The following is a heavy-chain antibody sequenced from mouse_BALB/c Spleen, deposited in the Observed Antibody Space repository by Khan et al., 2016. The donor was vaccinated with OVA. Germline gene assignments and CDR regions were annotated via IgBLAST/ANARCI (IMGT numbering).Heavy chain of an antibody. CDR3: TRSGYGTLAY. Sequence: QVQLKQSGAELVKPGASVKLSCKASGYIFTSYYMYWVKQRPGQGLEWIGEINPNNGDANFNEKFKNKAALTVDTSSITAYIQLSSLTSEDSAVYYCTRSGYGTLAYWGQGTLVTVSA. CDR1: GYIFTSYY. J-gene: IGHJ3*01. D-gene: IGHD2-1*01. V-gene: IGHV1S81*02. CDR2: INPNNGDA.